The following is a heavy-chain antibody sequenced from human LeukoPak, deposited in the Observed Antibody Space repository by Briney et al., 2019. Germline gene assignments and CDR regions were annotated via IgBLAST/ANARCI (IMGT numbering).Heavy chain of an antibody. CDR2: INPNSGGT. CDR1: GYTFTGYY. D-gene: IGHD4-17*01. Sequence: ASVKVSCKASGYTFTGYYMHWVRQAPGQGLEWMGWINPNSGGTNYAQKFQGRVTMTRDTSISTAYMELSRLRSDDTAVHYCARDITTVTTGWYFDLWGRGTLVTVSS. V-gene: IGHV1-2*02. CDR3: ARDITTVTTGWYFDL. J-gene: IGHJ2*01.